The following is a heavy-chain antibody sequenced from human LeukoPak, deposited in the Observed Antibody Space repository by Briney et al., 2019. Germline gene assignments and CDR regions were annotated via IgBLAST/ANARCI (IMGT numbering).Heavy chain of an antibody. V-gene: IGHV5-51*01. CDR2: IYPGDSDT. D-gene: IGHD3-22*01. Sequence: ASVKVSCKASGYTFTSYDINWVRQATGQGLEWMGIIYPGDSDTRYSPSFQGQVTISADKSISTAYLQWSSLKASDTAMYYCARQAGYYYDSSGPLDYWGQGTLVTVSS. CDR1: GYTFTSYD. J-gene: IGHJ4*02. CDR3: ARQAGYYYDSSGPLDY.